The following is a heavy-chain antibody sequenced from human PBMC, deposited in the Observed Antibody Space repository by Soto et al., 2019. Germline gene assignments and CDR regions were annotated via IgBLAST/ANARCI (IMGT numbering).Heavy chain of an antibody. CDR1: GYTFTSYD. J-gene: IGHJ2*01. V-gene: IGHV1-18*01. CDR3: ARDPLWGTAMVLWYFDL. Sequence: ASVKVSCKASGYTFTSYDISWVRQATGQGLEWMGWMNPNSGNTNYAQKLQGRVTMTTDTSTSTAYMELRSLRSDDTAVYYCARDPLWGTAMVLWYFDLWGRGTLVTVSS. D-gene: IGHD5-18*01. CDR2: MNPNSGNT.